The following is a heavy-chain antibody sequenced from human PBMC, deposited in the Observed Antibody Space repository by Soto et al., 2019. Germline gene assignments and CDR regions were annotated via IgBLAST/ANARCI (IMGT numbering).Heavy chain of an antibody. D-gene: IGHD6-25*01. Sequence: QEQVVQSGPAMKEPGSSVKVSCRASGIMSSGYGFSWVRQAPGQGLQWVGVINPTLDSTHYAKNLQGRVSITVDKSTDTSYLEVTSLRLEYTAIYFCATMKRARLDSWGRGTVVTGSS. CDR2: INPTLDST. J-gene: IGHJ4*02. CDR1: GIMSSGYG. CDR3: ATMKRARLDS. V-gene: IGHV1-69*06.